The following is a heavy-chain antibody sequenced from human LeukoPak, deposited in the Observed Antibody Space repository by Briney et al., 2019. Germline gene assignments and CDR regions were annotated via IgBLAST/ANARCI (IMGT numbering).Heavy chain of an antibody. CDR1: GYTFTGYY. D-gene: IGHD6-13*01. CDR2: INPNSSGT. CDR3: ATSSHSSSWSYDAFDI. V-gene: IGHV1-2*02. Sequence: ASVKVSCKASGYTFTGYYMHWVRQAPGQGLEWMGWINPNSSGTNYAQKFQGRVTMTRDTSISTAYMELSRLRSEDTAVYYCATSSHSSSWSYDAFDIWGQGTMVTVSS. J-gene: IGHJ3*02.